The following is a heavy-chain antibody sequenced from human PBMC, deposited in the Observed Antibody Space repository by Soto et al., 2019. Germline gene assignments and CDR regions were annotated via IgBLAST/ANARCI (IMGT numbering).Heavy chain of an antibody. CDR2: INHSGST. V-gene: IGHV4-34*01. J-gene: IGHJ2*01. D-gene: IGHD1-26*01. CDR3: ARCFSGASSSYWYFDL. Sequence: SETLSLTCAVYGGSFSGYYWSWIRQPPGKGLEWIGEINHSGSTNYNPSLKSRVTISVDTSKNQFSLKLSSVTAADTAVYYCARCFSGASSSYWYFDLWGRGTLVTVSS. CDR1: GGSFSGYY.